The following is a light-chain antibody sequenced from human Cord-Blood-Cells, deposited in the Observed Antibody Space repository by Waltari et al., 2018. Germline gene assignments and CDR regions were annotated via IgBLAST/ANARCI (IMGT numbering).Light chain of an antibody. J-gene: IGKJ1*01. V-gene: IGKV3-20*01. CDR3: QQYGSSHT. Sequence: ELVLMQPLCPLSFSLRVRATFSCCARQSVSSRHLAWYQQKPGQAPRPPSYCASSRATGIPDRFSGIRSETDFTFSISRLEPRDVALYYWQQYGSSHTFSQGTKV. CDR1: QSVSSRH. CDR2: CAS.